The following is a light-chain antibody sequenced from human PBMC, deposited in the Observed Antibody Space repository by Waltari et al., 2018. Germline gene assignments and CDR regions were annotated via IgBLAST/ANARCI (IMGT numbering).Light chain of an antibody. V-gene: IGLV3-19*01. CDR2: DKN. CDR1: SLRSYY. J-gene: IGLJ2*01. CDR3: HSRDASGVAGS. Sequence: SSELTQDPAVSVAMGQTVRITCQGDSLRSYYPRWYQQRPGQAPILVIYDKNNRPSGVPDRFSGSSSHNTGSLTITGAQAEDEASYYCHSRDASGVAGSFGGGTKLTVL.